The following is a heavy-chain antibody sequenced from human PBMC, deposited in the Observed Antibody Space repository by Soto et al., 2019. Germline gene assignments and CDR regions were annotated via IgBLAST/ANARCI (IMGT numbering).Heavy chain of an antibody. CDR2: ITAVFGTT. D-gene: IGHD3-22*01. J-gene: IGHJ4*02. CDR1: GGIFNKFA. CDR3: ARGPYYYESTFDN. Sequence: QEQLVQSGAEVKKPGSSVKVSCKASGGIFNKFAISWIRQAPGQGLEWMGTITAVFGTTTYAPKFQGRVSITADKSTPTDYMDLSSLRSEDTDVYYCARGPYYYESTFDNWGQGTLVTVS. V-gene: IGHV1-69*06.